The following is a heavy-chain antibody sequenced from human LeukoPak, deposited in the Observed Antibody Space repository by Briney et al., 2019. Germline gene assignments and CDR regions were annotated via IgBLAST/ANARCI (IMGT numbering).Heavy chain of an antibody. CDR3: AKDGATTIYYYYMDV. V-gene: IGHV3-21*04. CDR1: GFALKSYS. D-gene: IGHD1-26*01. Sequence: PGGSLRLSCAGSGFALKSYSLTWVRQAPGKGLEWVSSISSTSAYIHYADSVKGRFTISRDNSQNTVYLQMNSLRVEDTAVYYCAKDGATTIYYYYMDVWGKGTTVTVSS. CDR2: ISSTSAYI. J-gene: IGHJ6*03.